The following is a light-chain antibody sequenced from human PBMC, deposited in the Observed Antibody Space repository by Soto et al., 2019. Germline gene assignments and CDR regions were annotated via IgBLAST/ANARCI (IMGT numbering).Light chain of an antibody. J-gene: IGLJ3*02. CDR3: SSYTSGSTWV. CDR2: EVS. CDR1: SSDVGGYNY. Sequence: QSALTQPASVSGSPGQSITIPCTGTSSDVGGYNYVSWYQQHPGKAPKLMIYEVSNRPSGVSNRFSGSKSGNTASLTISGLRAEDEADYYSSSYTSGSTWVFGGGTKLTVL. V-gene: IGLV2-14*01.